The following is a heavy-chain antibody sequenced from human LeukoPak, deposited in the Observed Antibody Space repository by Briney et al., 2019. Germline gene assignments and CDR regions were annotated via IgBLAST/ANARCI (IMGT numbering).Heavy chain of an antibody. CDR3: ARLRRNSDSGGYYYYYDY. J-gene: IGHJ4*02. CDR2: INTVGSYI. D-gene: IGHD3-22*01. CDR1: GFTFVSYS. Sequence: GGSLRLSCAASGFTFVSYSFNWVRQTPGKGLEWVSSINTVGSYIYYADSVKGRFTISRDNAENSVYLQMNSLRVEDTAVYYRARLRRNSDSGGYYYYYDYWGQGTLVTVSS. V-gene: IGHV3-21*01.